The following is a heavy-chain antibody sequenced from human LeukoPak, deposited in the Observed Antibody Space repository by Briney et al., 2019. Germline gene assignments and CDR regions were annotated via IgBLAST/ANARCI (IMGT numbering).Heavy chain of an antibody. Sequence: GGSLRLSCSASGFTFSSYAMHWVRKAPWKGLEYVSAISSKGGSTYYADSVKGRFTISRDNSKNTLYLQMSSLRAEDTAVYYCVTYSSNGYWGQGTLVTVSS. CDR1: GFTFSSYA. CDR2: ISSKGGST. J-gene: IGHJ4*02. V-gene: IGHV3-64D*09. CDR3: VTYSSNGY. D-gene: IGHD2-8*01.